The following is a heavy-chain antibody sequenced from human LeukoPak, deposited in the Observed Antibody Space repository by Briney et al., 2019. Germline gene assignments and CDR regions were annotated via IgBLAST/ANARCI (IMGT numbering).Heavy chain of an antibody. CDR2: IYHSGST. J-gene: IGHJ4*02. V-gene: IGHV4-4*02. CDR3: ARVGRSSWSVRRGAYDY. CDR1: GGSISSSNW. Sequence: PSETLSLTCAVSGGSISSSNWWSWVRPPPGKGLEWSGEIYHSGSTNYNPSLKSRVTISVDKSKNQFSLKLNSVTAADTAVYYCARVGRSSWSVRRGAYDYWGQGTLVTVSS. D-gene: IGHD6-13*01.